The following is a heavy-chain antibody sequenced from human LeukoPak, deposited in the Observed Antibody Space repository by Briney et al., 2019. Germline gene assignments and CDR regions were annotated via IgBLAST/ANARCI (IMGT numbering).Heavy chain of an antibody. V-gene: IGHV1-18*04. CDR2: ISAYNGNT. Sequence: GASVKVSCKASGYTFTTYAINWVRQAPGQGLEWMGWISAYNGNTNYAQKLQGRVTMTTDTFTSTAYMELRSLRSDDTAVYYCARVGYYYDSSGYYKTGSFDYWGQGTLVTVSS. J-gene: IGHJ4*02. D-gene: IGHD3-22*01. CDR1: GYTFTTYA. CDR3: ARVGYYYDSSGYYKTGSFDY.